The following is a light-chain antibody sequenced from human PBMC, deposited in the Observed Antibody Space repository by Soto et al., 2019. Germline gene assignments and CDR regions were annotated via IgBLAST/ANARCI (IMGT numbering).Light chain of an antibody. J-gene: IGLJ1*01. CDR3: SSYRSSTTFV. CDR1: SSDVGAYNL. V-gene: IGLV2-14*01. Sequence: QSVLTQPASVSGSPGQSITISCTGTSSDVGAYNLVSWYQQYPGKAPKVIIFEVRKRPSGVSNRFSGSKSGDTASLTISGLQAEDEADYYCSSYRSSTTFVFGTGTKVTVL. CDR2: EVR.